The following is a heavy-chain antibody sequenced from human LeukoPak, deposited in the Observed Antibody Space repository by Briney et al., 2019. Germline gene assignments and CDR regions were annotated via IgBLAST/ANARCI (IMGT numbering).Heavy chain of an antibody. J-gene: IGHJ4*02. D-gene: IGHD3-3*01. CDR1: GFTFSSYW. V-gene: IGHV3-7*01. CDR2: IKQDGSEK. Sequence: GGSLRLSCAASGFTFSSYWMSWVRQAPGKGLEWVANIKQDGSEKYYVDSVKGRFTISRDNAKNSLYLQMNSLRAEDTAVYYCARVPRLGYYDFWSGYYRGPFDYWGQGTLVTVSS. CDR3: ARVPRLGYYDFWSGYYRGPFDY.